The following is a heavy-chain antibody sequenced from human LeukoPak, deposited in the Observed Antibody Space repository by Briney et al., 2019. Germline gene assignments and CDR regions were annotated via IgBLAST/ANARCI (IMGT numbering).Heavy chain of an antibody. V-gene: IGHV4-39*01. CDR3: ARHSGSGSESRPFDP. J-gene: IGHJ5*02. D-gene: IGHD3-10*01. Sequence: PSETLSLTCSVSGGSVTSGGFYWGWIRQPPGKGPEWIATIYYTGSTYYNPSLKSRVTISIDTSKNQFSLRLTSVTATDTAVYHCARHSGSGSESRPFDPWGQGTLVSVSS. CDR1: GGSVTSGGFY. CDR2: IYYTGST.